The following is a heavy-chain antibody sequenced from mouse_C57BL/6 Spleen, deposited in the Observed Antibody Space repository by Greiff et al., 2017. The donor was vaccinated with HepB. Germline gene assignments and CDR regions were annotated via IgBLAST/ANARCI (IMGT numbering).Heavy chain of an antibody. CDR2: IWWDDDK. D-gene: IGHD3-3*01. CDR3: ARRARGFGRRVSRGYFDV. V-gene: IGHV8-8*01. CDR1: GFSLSTFGMG. J-gene: IGHJ1*03. Sequence: QVTLKESGPGILQPSQTLSLTCSFSGFSLSTFGMGVGWIRQPSGKGLEWLAHIWWDDDKYYNPALKSRLTISKDTSKNQVFLKIANVDTADTATYYCARRARGFGRRVSRGYFDVWGTGTTVTVSS.